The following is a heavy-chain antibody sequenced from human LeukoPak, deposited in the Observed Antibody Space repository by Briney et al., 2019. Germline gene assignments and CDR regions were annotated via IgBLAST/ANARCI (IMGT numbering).Heavy chain of an antibody. D-gene: IGHD1-26*01. CDR1: GGSFSGYY. V-gene: IGHV4-34*01. CDR3: ARDRREPLLVNWFDP. Sequence: SETLSLTCAVYGGSFSGYYWGWIRQPPGKGLEWIGSIYHSGSTYYNPSLKSRVTISVDTSKNQFSLKLSSVTAADTAVYYCARDRREPLLVNWFDPWGQGTLVTVSS. CDR2: IYHSGST. J-gene: IGHJ5*02.